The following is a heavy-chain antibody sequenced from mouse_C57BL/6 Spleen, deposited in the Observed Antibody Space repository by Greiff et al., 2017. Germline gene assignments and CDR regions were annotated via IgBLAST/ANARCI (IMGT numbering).Heavy chain of an antibody. J-gene: IGHJ3*01. V-gene: IGHV5-17*01. CDR3: ARWGLTLAY. Sequence: EVQRVESGGGLVKPGGSLKLSCAASGFTFSDYGMHWVRQAPENGLEWVAYISSGSSTIYYADTVKGRFTISRDNAKNTLFLQMTSLRSEDTAMYYCARWGLTLAYWGQGTLGTVSA. D-gene: IGHD2-4*01. CDR2: ISSGSSTI. CDR1: GFTFSDYG.